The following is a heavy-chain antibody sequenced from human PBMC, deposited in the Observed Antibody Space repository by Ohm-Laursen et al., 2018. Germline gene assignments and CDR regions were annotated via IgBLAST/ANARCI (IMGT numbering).Heavy chain of an antibody. J-gene: IGHJ5*02. CDR1: GITFSSYA. CDR2: ATGSGRYT. CDR3: TKGLSGGTGHGNWFDP. V-gene: IGHV3-23*01. D-gene: IGHD3-10*01. Sequence: GSLRLSCAASGITFSSYAMSWVRQAPGKGLEWVSVATGSGRYTYYRDSVKGRFTISRDNSKNTLYLQMSSLRVEDTAVYYCTKGLSGGTGHGNWFDPWGQGTLVIVSS.